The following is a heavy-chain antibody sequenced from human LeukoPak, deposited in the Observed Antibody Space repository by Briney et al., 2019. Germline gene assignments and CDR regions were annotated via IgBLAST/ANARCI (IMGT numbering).Heavy chain of an antibody. D-gene: IGHD5-18*01. V-gene: IGHV3-30*02. Sequence: PGGSLRLSCAASGFTFSSYGMHWVRQAPGKGLEWVAFIRYDGSNKYYADSVKGRFTISRDNSKNTLYLQMNSLRAEDTAVYYCAKGSTRSRSYSYSTYWGQGTLVTVSS. CDR2: IRYDGSNK. J-gene: IGHJ4*02. CDR1: GFTFSSYG. CDR3: AKGSTRSRSYSYSTY.